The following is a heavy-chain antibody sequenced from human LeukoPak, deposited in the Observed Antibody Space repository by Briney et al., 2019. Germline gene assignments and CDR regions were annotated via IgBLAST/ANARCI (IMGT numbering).Heavy chain of an antibody. Sequence: PGRSLRLSCAPSEFTFNSYGMHWVRQAPGKGLEWVAVISNDGNNKYYADSVKGRFTISRDNPKNTLFLQMNSLRAEDTAVYYCAKPYYYGSGANYFDYWGQGTLVTVSS. D-gene: IGHD3-10*01. CDR1: EFTFNSYG. V-gene: IGHV3-30*18. CDR3: AKPYYYGSGANYFDY. J-gene: IGHJ4*02. CDR2: ISNDGNNK.